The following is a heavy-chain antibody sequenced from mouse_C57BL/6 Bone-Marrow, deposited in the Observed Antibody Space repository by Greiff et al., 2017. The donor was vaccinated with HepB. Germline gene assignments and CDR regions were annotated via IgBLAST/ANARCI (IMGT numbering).Heavy chain of an antibody. D-gene: IGHD6-5*01. CDR3: TTPILYYFDY. CDR2: IDPENGDT. CDR1: GFNIKDDY. J-gene: IGHJ2*01. Sequence: VQLKESGAELVRPGASVKLSCTASGFNIKDDYMHWVKQRPEQGLEWIGWIDPENGDTEYASKFQGKATITADTSSNTAYLQLSSLTSEETAVYYCTTPILYYFDYWGQGTTLTVSS. V-gene: IGHV14-4*01.